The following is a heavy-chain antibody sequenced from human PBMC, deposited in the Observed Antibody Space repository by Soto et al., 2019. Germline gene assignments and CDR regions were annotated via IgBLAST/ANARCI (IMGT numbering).Heavy chain of an antibody. CDR2: IRSKCNIHAT. D-gene: IGHD2-21*01. V-gene: IGHV3-73*02. CDR3: ARHQGSVYVINSLDD. CDR1: GFRVTDSA. Sequence: EVQLVESGGGLVQPGGSLKLSCTASGFRVTDSAMDWVQQAAGKGLEWVCRIRSKCNIHATTYGESVKGRFSISRVESPKMVYLQIQSLKMEDTAVYYCARHQGSVYVINSLDDWGEGTLVTVSA. J-gene: IGHJ4*02.